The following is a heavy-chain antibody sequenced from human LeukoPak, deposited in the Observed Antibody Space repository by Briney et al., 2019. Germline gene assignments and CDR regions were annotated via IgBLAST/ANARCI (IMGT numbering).Heavy chain of an antibody. CDR1: GGSISSYY. CDR2: IYYSGST. J-gene: IGHJ6*03. CDR3: SRVASVWIKDYYYYMDV. Sequence: SETLSLTCTVSGGSISSYYWSWIRQPPGKGLEWIGYIYYSGSTNYNPSLKSRVTISVDTSKNQFSLKLSSVTAADTAVYYCSRVASVWIKDYYYYMDVWGKGTTVTVSS. V-gene: IGHV4-59*01. D-gene: IGHD5-12*01.